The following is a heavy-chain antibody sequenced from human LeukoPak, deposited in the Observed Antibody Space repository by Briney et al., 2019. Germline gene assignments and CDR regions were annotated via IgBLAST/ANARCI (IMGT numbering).Heavy chain of an antibody. J-gene: IGHJ5*02. CDR1: GYTFTSYG. CDR2: ISSYNGNT. V-gene: IGHV1-18*01. CDR3: ARYYDFWSGYYTGWFDP. Sequence: ASVKVSCKASGYTFTSYGISWVRQAPGQGLVWMGWISSYNGNTNYAQKLQGRVTMITDTSTSTAYMELRSLRSDDTAVYYCARYYDFWSGYYTGWFDPWGQVTLVTVSS. D-gene: IGHD3-3*01.